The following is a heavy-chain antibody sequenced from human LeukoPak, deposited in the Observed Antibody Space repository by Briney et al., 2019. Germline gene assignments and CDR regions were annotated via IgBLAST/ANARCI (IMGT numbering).Heavy chain of an antibody. V-gene: IGHV3-33*01. CDR3: ARDNNWYFDY. J-gene: IGHJ4*02. D-gene: IGHD1-1*01. CDR2: IWYDGSNE. CDR1: GFTFSTYV. Sequence: QSGGSLRLSCAASGFTFSTYVMHWVRQAPGKGLEWVAVIWYDGSNEYYADSVKGRFTISRDNSKITVYLQMNSLRAEDTAVYYCARDNNWYFDYWGQGTLVTVSS.